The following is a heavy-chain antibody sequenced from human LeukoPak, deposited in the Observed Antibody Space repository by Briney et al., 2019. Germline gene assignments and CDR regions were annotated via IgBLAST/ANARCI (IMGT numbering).Heavy chain of an antibody. J-gene: IGHJ4*02. CDR1: GGTFSNYA. Sequence: SVKVSCKASGGTFSNYAISWVRQAPGQGLEWIGGIIPISGTPNYAQKFQGRVTITTDEFTSTAYMELSSLRSEDTAVYYCARVGYCSSTSCYHDFDYWGQGTLVTVSS. CDR2: IIPISGTP. V-gene: IGHV1-69*05. D-gene: IGHD2-2*01. CDR3: ARVGYCSSTSCYHDFDY.